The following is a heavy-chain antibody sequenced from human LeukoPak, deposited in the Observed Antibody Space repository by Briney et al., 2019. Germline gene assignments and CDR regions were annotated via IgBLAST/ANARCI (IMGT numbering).Heavy chain of an antibody. CDR3: ARDLSGGSYYADY. D-gene: IGHD1-26*01. V-gene: IGHV3-53*05. CDR1: GSTVSSNY. J-gene: IGHJ4*02. Sequence: GGSLRLSCAASGSTVSSNYMSWVRQAPGKGLEWVSVIYSGGSTYYADSVKGRFTISRDSSKNTLYLQMNSLRAEDTAVYYCARDLSGGSYYADYWGQGTLVTVSS. CDR2: IYSGGST.